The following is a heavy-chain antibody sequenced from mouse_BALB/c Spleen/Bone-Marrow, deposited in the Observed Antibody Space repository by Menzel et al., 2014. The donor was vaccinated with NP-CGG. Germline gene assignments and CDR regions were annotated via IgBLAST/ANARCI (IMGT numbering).Heavy chain of an antibody. Sequence: EVKLVESGGGLVQPGGSLILSCAASGFDFSRYWMSWARQAPGKGQEWIGEINPGSSTINYTPSLKDKFIISRDNAKKTLYLQINKVGSEDTALYYCARLGCYGYFAYWGQGTTLTVSS. CDR3: ARLGCYGYFAY. CDR1: GFDFSRYW. V-gene: IGHV4-2*02. D-gene: IGHD1-1*01. J-gene: IGHJ2*01. CDR2: INPGSSTI.